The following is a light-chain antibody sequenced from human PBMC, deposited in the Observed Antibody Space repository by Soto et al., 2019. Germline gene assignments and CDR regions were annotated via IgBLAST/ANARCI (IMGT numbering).Light chain of an antibody. CDR2: DAS. V-gene: IGKV3-11*01. Sequence: EIVLTQSPATLSLSPGERATLSCRASQSVSSYLAWYQQKPGQAPRLLIYDASNRATGIPARFSGSGSGTDFTLTSRSLEPEDFAVYYCQQRSNWPLFGQGTRLEIK. J-gene: IGKJ5*01. CDR3: QQRSNWPL. CDR1: QSVSSY.